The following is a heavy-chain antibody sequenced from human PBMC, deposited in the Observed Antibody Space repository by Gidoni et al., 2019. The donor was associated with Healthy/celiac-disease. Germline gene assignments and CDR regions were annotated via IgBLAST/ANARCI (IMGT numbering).Heavy chain of an antibody. J-gene: IGHJ6*02. D-gene: IGHD1-26*01. CDR3: AREGWEFLVYYYGMDV. CDR2: IAYDGSNK. Sequence: QVQLVESGGGVVQPGRSLRLSCAASGFTFRSYAMHGVRQAPGKGLEWVAVIAYDGSNKSYADSVKGRFPISRDNSKNTLYLQMNSLRAEDTAVYYCAREGWEFLVYYYGMDVWGQGTTVTVSS. CDR1: GFTFRSYA. V-gene: IGHV3-30*01.